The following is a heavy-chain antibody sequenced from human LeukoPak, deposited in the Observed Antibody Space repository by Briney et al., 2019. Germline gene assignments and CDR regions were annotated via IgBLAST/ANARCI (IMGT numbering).Heavy chain of an antibody. Sequence: PGGSLRLSCAAAGFTFSSYSMNWVRQAPGKGLEWVSSISSSSSYIYYADPVKGRFTISRDNAKNSLYLQMISLRAEDTAVYYCARVQGGYCSSTSCYRAGDYWGQGTLVTVSS. D-gene: IGHD2-2*01. CDR1: GFTFSSYS. CDR2: ISSSSSYI. V-gene: IGHV3-21*01. CDR3: ARVQGGYCSSTSCYRAGDY. J-gene: IGHJ4*02.